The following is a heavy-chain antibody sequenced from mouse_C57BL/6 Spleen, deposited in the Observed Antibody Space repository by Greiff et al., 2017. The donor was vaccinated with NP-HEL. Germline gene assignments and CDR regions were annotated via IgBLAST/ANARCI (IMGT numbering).Heavy chain of an antibody. CDR1: GYTFTSYW. J-gene: IGHJ4*01. CDR2: IYPGSGST. Sequence: QVQLQQPGAELLKPGASVKMSCKASGYTFTSYWITWVKQRPGQGLEWIGDIYPGSGSTNYNEKFKSKATLTVDTSSSTAYMQLSSLTSEDSAVYDCARWGDYDEGDYAMDYWGQGTSVTVSS. CDR3: ARWGDYDEGDYAMDY. D-gene: IGHD2-4*01. V-gene: IGHV1-55*01.